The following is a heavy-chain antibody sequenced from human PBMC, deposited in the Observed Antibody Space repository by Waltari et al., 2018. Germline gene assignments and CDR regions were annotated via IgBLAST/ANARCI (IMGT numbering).Heavy chain of an antibody. CDR2: ISSSSSTI. V-gene: IGHV3-48*04. J-gene: IGHJ3*02. D-gene: IGHD1-26*01. CDR3: AREIGIGAFDI. Sequence: EVQLVESGGGLVQPGGSLRLSCAASGFTFSSYSMNWVRQAPGKGLEWVSYISSSSSTIYYADSVKCRFTISRDNAKNSLYLQRNSLRAEETAVYYCAREIGIGAFDIGGQGTMVTVSS. CDR1: GFTFSSYS.